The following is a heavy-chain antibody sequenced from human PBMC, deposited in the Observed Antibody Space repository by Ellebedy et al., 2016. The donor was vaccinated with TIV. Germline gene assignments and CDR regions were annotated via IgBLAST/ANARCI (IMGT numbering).Heavy chain of an antibody. D-gene: IGHD6-19*01. Sequence: MPSETLSLTCTVSGGSISSSSYYWGWIRQPPGKGLEWIGSIYYTGSTYYKPPLKSRVSISVDTSKNQFTLKLSSVTAADTAVYYCARHPLEWLVGPTYFDYWGPGTLITVSS. J-gene: IGHJ4*02. CDR1: GGSISSSSYY. CDR2: IYYTGST. V-gene: IGHV4-39*01. CDR3: ARHPLEWLVGPTYFDY.